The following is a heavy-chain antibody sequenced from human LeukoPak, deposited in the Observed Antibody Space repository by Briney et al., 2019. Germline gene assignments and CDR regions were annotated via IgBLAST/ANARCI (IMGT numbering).Heavy chain of an antibody. J-gene: IGHJ4*02. V-gene: IGHV1-18*01. Sequence: ASVKVSCKASGYTFTSYGISWVRQAPGQGLEWMGWISAYNGNTNYAQKLQGRVTMTTDTSTSTAYMELRSLRSDDTAVYYCARDLTGTTQANGDDYWGQGTLVTVSS. CDR2: ISAYNGNT. CDR1: GYTFTSYG. CDR3: ARDLTGTTQANGDDY. D-gene: IGHD1-7*01.